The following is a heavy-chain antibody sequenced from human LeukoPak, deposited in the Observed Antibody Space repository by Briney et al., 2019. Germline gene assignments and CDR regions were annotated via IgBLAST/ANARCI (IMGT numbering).Heavy chain of an antibody. J-gene: IGHJ4*02. CDR3: ARGNNYGSGSLFYG. CDR2: IDPSTGGT. Sequence: GSVKVSCKTSGYTFSEYYIYWVRQAPGQGLEWMGWIDPSTGGTNYAQNFQGRVTMTRDTSTTTVYMELSSLKSDDTAVYHCARGNNYGSGSLFYGWGQGTLVTVSS. CDR1: GYTFSEYY. D-gene: IGHD3-10*01. V-gene: IGHV1-2*02.